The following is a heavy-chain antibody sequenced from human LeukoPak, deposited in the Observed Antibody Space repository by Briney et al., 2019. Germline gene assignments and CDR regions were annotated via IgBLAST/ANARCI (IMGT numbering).Heavy chain of an antibody. CDR1: GRFISSNNG. CDR2: IFHSGST. J-gene: IGHJ4*02. Sequence: NSSQTLSLTCAPSGRFISSNNGICCKRQPTGRRKEWIGEIFHSGSTNYNPSLKSRVTISVDKSKNQFSLKLSSVTAADTAVYFCARDQGTGFDYWGQGTLVTVSS. V-gene: IGHV4-4*02. D-gene: IGHD3/OR15-3a*01. CDR3: ARDQGTGFDY.